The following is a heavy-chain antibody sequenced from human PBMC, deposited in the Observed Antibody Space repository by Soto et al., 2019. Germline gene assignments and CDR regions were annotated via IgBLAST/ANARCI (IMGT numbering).Heavy chain of an antibody. Sequence: PGGSLRLSCSASGFTFSSYAMHWVRQAPGKGLEYVSAISSNGGSTYYADSVKGRFTISRDNSKNTLYLQMSSLRAEDTAVYYCVKGPYSSGWYGPWTYYYGMDVWGQGTTVTVSS. V-gene: IGHV3-64D*06. CDR2: ISSNGGST. CDR1: GFTFSSYA. J-gene: IGHJ6*02. D-gene: IGHD6-19*01. CDR3: VKGPYSSGWYGPWTYYYGMDV.